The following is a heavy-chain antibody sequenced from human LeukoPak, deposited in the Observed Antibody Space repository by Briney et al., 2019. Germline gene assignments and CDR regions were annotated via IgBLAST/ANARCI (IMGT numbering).Heavy chain of an antibody. J-gene: IGHJ4*02. Sequence: LETLSLTCTVSGGSISSSSYYGGWIRHPPGKGLEWIGSIYYSGSTYYNPSLKSRVTISVDTSKNHFSLKLTSVTAADTAVYYCARDAAARSFDYWGQGTLVTVSS. D-gene: IGHD6-6*01. CDR2: IYYSGST. CDR3: ARDAAARSFDY. V-gene: IGHV4-39*07. CDR1: GGSISSSSYY.